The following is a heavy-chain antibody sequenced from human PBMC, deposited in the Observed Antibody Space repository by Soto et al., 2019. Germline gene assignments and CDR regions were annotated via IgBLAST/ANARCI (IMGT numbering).Heavy chain of an antibody. J-gene: IGHJ4*02. V-gene: IGHV3-53*01. D-gene: IGHD4-17*01. CDR2: IYSGGST. Sequence: GGSLRLSCAASGFTVSSNYMSWVRQAPGKGLEWVSVIYSGGSTYYADSVKGRFTISRDNSKNTLYLQMNSLRAEDTAVYYCAKDLMTTVTTADYWGQGTLVTVSS. CDR3: AKDLMTTVTTADY. CDR1: GFTVSSNY.